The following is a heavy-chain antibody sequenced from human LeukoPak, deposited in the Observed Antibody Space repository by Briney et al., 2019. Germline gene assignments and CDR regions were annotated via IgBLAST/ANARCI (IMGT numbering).Heavy chain of an antibody. D-gene: IGHD2-15*01. V-gene: IGHV3-23*01. CDR3: AREPTYCSGGSCPLRGGAFDI. CDR1: GFTFSSYS. CDR2: IRGSDGST. J-gene: IGHJ3*02. Sequence: GGSLRLSCAASGFTFSSYSMNWVRQAPGKGLEWVSGIRGSDGSTYFADSVKGRFTMSRDNSKNTLYLQMNSLRVEDTAVYYCAREPTYCSGGSCPLRGGAFDIWGQGTMVTVSS.